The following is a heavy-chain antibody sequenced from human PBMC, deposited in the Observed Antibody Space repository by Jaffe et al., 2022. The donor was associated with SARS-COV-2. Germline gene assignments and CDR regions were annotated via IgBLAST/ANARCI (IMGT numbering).Heavy chain of an antibody. J-gene: IGHJ4*02. CDR2: ISDIGDT. CDR3: ARRRSSGWDLDY. V-gene: IGHV3-11*06. D-gene: IGHD6-19*01. CDR1: GFTFSDHY. Sequence: QVQLVESGGGLVKPGGSLRLSCAASGFTFSDHYMTWIRRTPGKGLEWVAYISDIGDTNSAGSVKGRFTISRDNAKRSLHLQMNSLRVEDTAVYYCARRRSSGWDLDYWGQGTLVTVSS.